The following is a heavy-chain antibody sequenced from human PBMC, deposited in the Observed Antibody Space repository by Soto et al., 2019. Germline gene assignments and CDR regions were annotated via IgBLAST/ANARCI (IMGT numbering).Heavy chain of an antibody. CDR1: GDSVSSNSAA. CDR3: ARDLCSGGSCYSNYYYYGMDV. V-gene: IGHV6-1*01. D-gene: IGHD2-15*01. CDR2: TYYRSKWYN. Sequence: LSQTLSLTCVISGDSVSSNSAAWNWIRQSPSRGLEWLGRTYYRSKWYNDYAVSVKSRITINPDTSKNQFSLQLNSVTPEDTAVYYCARDLCSGGSCYSNYYYYGMDVWGQGTTVTVSS. J-gene: IGHJ6*02.